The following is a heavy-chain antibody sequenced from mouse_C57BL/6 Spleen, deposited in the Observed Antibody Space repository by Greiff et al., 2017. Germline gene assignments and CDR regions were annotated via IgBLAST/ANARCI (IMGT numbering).Heavy chain of an antibody. CDR3: ARHEDYGSSGGYFDY. CDR1: GFTFSSYT. V-gene: IGHV5-9*01. D-gene: IGHD1-1*01. CDR2: ISGGGGNT. J-gene: IGHJ2*01. Sequence: EVQRVESGGGLVKPGGSLKLSCAASGFTFSSYTMSWVRQTPEKRLEWVATISGGGGNTYYPDSVKGRFTISRDNAKNTLYLQMSSLRSEDTALYYCARHEDYGSSGGYFDYWGQGTTLTVSS.